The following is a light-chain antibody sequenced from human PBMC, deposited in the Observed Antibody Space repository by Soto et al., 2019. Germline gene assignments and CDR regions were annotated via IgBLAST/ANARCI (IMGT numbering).Light chain of an antibody. V-gene: IGLV2-14*03. CDR2: DVS. CDR1: SSDVGAYNY. Sequence: QSVLTQPASVSGSPGQSITISCTGTSSDVGAYNYVSWYQQHPGKAPKLMLYDVSYRPSGVSNRFTGSKSGYTASLTISGLRSEDEADYYCSSYTSITTVVFGGGTKLTVL. CDR3: SSYTSITTVV. J-gene: IGLJ2*01.